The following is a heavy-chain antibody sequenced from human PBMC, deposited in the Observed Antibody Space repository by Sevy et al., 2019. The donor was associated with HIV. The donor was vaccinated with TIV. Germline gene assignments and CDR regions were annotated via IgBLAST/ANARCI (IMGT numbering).Heavy chain of an antibody. CDR3: AKDYCSSTSCYFGSFDAFDI. Sequence: GGSLRLSCAASGFTFSSYAMSWVRQAPGKGLEWVSAISGSGGSTYYADSVKGRFTISRDNSKNTLYLQMNSLRAEDTAVYLCAKDYCSSTSCYFGSFDAFDIWGQGTMVTVSS. V-gene: IGHV3-23*01. J-gene: IGHJ3*02. CDR2: ISGSGGST. CDR1: GFTFSSYA. D-gene: IGHD2-2*01.